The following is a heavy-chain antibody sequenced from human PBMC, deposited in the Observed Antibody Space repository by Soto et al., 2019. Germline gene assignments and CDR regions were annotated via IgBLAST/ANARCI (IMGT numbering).Heavy chain of an antibody. Sequence: ASVKVSCKASGYTFTSYDINWVRQATGQGLEWMGWMNPNSGNTGYAQKFQGRVTMTRDTSISTAYMELSRLRSDDTAVYYCARDVEMATIDAYFDYWGQGTLVTVSS. CDR3: ARDVEMATIDAYFDY. CDR1: GYTFTSYD. J-gene: IGHJ4*02. CDR2: MNPNSGNT. D-gene: IGHD5-12*01. V-gene: IGHV1-8*01.